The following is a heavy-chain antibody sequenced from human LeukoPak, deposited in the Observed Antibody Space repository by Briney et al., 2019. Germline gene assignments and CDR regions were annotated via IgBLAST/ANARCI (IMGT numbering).Heavy chain of an antibody. CDR1: GFTFSSYG. CDR3: AKDLNAAAPGY. V-gene: IGHV3-33*06. CDR2: IWHDGSNK. D-gene: IGHD6-13*01. Sequence: GGSLRLSCAASGFTFSSYGMHWVRQAPGKGLEWVAVIWHDGSNKYYADSVKGQFTISRDNSKNTLYLQMNSLRAEDTAVYYCAKDLNAAAPGYWGQGTLVTVSS. J-gene: IGHJ4*02.